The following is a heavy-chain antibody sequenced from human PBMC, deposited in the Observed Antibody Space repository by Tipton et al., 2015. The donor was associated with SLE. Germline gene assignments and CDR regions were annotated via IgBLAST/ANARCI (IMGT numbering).Heavy chain of an antibody. D-gene: IGHD6-13*01. J-gene: IGHJ4*02. CDR1: GFTFDDYA. V-gene: IGHV3-7*01. Sequence: SLRLSCAASGFTFDDYAMRWVRQAPGKGLEWVANIKQDGSEKYYVDSVKGRFTISRDNAKNSLYLQMNSLRAEDTAVYYCARDGGSSWYQKDWGQGTLVTVSS. CDR2: IKQDGSEK. CDR3: ARDGGSSWYQKD.